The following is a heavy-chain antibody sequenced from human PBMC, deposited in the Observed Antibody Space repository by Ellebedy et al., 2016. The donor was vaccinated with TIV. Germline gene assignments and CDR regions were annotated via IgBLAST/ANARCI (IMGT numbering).Heavy chain of an antibody. J-gene: IGHJ4*02. CDR3: ASKLSGEVPQFDY. Sequence: SETLSLXCTVSGGSISSYYWSWIRQPPGKGLEWIGYIYYSGSTNYNPSLKSRVTISVDTSKNQFSLKLSSVTAADTAVYYCASKLSGEVPQFDYWGQGTLVTVSS. V-gene: IGHV4-59*08. D-gene: IGHD2-21*01. CDR1: GGSISSYY. CDR2: IYYSGST.